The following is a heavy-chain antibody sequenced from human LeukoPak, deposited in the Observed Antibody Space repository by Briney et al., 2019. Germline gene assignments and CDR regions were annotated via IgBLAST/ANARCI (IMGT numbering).Heavy chain of an antibody. V-gene: IGHV4-39*01. Sequence: SETLSLTCTVSGGSISSSSYYWGWIRQPPGKGLGWIGSIYYSGSTYYSPSLKRRVTISVDTSKNQFSLKLSSVTAADTAVYYCARRGVVVPAAIPYYYYMDVWGKGTTVTVSS. J-gene: IGHJ6*03. D-gene: IGHD2-2*01. CDR1: GGSISSSSYY. CDR3: ARRGVVVPAAIPYYYYMDV. CDR2: IYYSGST.